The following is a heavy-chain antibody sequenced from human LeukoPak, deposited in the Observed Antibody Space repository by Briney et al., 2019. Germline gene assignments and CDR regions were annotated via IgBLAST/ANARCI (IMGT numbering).Heavy chain of an antibody. CDR3: TRDNAGYGDHDY. V-gene: IGHV3-21*01. D-gene: IGHD4-17*01. Sequence: PGGSLRLSCTASGFSFSAYAMSWVRQAPGKGLEWVSSISCSGSSIYYADSLKGRFTISRDNAKNSLYLQMNSLRAEDTAVYYCTRDNAGYGDHDYWGQATLVTVSS. CDR1: GFSFSAYA. CDR2: ISCSGSSI. J-gene: IGHJ4*02.